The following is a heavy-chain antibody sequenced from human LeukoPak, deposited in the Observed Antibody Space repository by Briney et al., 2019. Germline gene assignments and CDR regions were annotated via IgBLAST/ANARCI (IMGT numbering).Heavy chain of an antibody. CDR1: DDSMTGYY. Sequence: PSETLSLTCTVSDDSMTGYYWTWIRQPPGKGLEWMGYVYYSGSTSYNPSLKSRVTMSVDTSKNQFSLKLSSVTAADTAVYYCARYFCSGGRCSHFDYWGQGTLVTVSS. D-gene: IGHD2-15*01. CDR2: VYYSGST. J-gene: IGHJ4*02. CDR3: ARYFCSGGRCSHFDY. V-gene: IGHV4-59*08.